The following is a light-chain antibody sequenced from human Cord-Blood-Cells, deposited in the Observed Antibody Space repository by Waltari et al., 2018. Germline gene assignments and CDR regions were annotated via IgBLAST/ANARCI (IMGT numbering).Light chain of an antibody. Sequence: EIVMTQSPATLSVSPGERATLPCSASQSVSSNLAWYQQKPGQAPRLLLYGASTRATGIPARFSGSGSGTEFTLTISSLQSEDFAVYYCQQYNNWPLYTFGQGTKLEIK. V-gene: IGKV3-15*01. CDR2: GAS. CDR3: QQYNNWPLYT. CDR1: QSVSSN. J-gene: IGKJ2*01.